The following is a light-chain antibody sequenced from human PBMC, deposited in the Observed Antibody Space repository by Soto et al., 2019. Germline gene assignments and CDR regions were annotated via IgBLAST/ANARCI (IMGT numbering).Light chain of an antibody. CDR1: QSVTSSF. J-gene: IGKJ1*01. CDR2: GAS. Sequence: EIVLTQSPGILSLSPGERATLSCRASQSVTSSFLSWYQQKPGQAPRLLISGASGRATGIPDRFSGSGSGTDFTLTISSLEPEDFAVYYCQQYGSAPRTFGQGTKGDIK. CDR3: QQYGSAPRT. V-gene: IGKV3-20*01.